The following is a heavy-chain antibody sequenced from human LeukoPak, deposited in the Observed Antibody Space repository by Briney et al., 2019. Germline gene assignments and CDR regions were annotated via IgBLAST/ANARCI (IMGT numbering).Heavy chain of an antibody. V-gene: IGHV3-20*04. CDR3: ARGYFYYSSGYYGNLDY. D-gene: IGHD3-22*01. CDR2: INWNGGST. Sequence: GGSLRLSCAASGFTFDEYGMNWVRQAPGKGLEWVSGINWNGGSTGYADAVKGRFTSHRDNAKMSLYLQRHSLRAKDVYLYSCARGYFYYSSGYYGNLDYWGQGTLVTVSS. J-gene: IGHJ4*02. CDR1: GFTFDEYG.